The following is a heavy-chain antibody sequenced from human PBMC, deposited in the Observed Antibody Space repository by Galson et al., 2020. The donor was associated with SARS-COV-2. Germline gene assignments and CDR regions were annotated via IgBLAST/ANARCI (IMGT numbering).Heavy chain of an antibody. Sequence: TGGSLRLSCVASGFTFNDYAMHWVRQAPGKGLKWVAVISYDGTNKHYADAVRGRFTISRDDSKYTLSLEMNSLRPDDTAVYYCARGDVVEPSTYYYYYYYGVVVWGQGTTVTVAS. CDR1: GFTFNDYA. D-gene: IGHD2-15*01. V-gene: IGHV3-30*04. CDR2: ISYDGTNK. J-gene: IGHJ6*02. CDR3: ARGDVVEPSTYYYYYYYGVVV.